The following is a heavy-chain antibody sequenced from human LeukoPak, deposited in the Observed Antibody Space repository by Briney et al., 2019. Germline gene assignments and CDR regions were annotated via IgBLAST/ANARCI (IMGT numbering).Heavy chain of an antibody. CDR1: GYTFIAYY. CDR2: VNPASGGT. J-gene: IGHJ5*02. CDR3: ARDWGMYYYGSSVNNWFDP. D-gene: IGHD3-22*01. Sequence: ASVKVSCKASGYTFIAYYMHWVRQAPGQGLEWMGWVNPASGGTNYAQKFQGRVTMTRDTSISTAYMELSRLRSDDTAVYYCARDWGMYYYGSSVNNWFDPWGQGTLVTVSS. V-gene: IGHV1-2*02.